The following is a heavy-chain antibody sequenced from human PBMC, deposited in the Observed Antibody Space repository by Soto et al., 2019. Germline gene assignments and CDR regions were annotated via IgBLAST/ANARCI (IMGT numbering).Heavy chain of an antibody. CDR2: IKSKTDGGTT. J-gene: IGHJ4*02. Sequence: EVQLVESGGGLVKPGGSLRLSCAASGFTFSNAWMSWVRQAPGKGLQWVGRIKSKTDGGTTDYAAPVKGRFNILRDDSKNTLYPQMNSRKIEDTGVYYCTLDIVAGGHWGQGTLVTVSS. CDR3: TLDIVAGGH. D-gene: IGHD6-13*01. V-gene: IGHV3-15*01. CDR1: GFTFSNAW.